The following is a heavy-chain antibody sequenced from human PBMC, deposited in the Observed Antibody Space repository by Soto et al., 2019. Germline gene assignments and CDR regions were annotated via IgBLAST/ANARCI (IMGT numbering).Heavy chain of an antibody. Sequence: PGESLKISCKASGYSFSTYWIAWVRQRPGKGLDWMGIIYPGDSDTRYSPSFQGQVTISVDSSIDTAYLEWTTLRASDSAMYYCARHSLATQPGDYWGQGTRVTVSS. D-gene: IGHD5-12*01. V-gene: IGHV5-51*01. CDR2: IYPGDSDT. J-gene: IGHJ4*02. CDR1: GYSFSTYW. CDR3: ARHSLATQPGDY.